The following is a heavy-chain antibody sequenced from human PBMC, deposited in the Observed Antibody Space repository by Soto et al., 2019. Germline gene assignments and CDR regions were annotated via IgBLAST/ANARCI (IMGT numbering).Heavy chain of an antibody. CDR3: ARSLAYTRTPLGV. CDR1: GFTFHNYD. D-gene: IGHD3-16*01. CDR2: IGTTDDT. V-gene: IGHV3-13*01. Sequence: EVQLVESGGGLVQPGGSLRLSCAASGFTFHNYDMYWVRQTTGKGLEWVSVIGTTDDTFYIDSVKGRFTISREDAKSSFYLEMNGLRAEDTAVYYCARSLAYTRTPLGVWGQGTTVTVSS. J-gene: IGHJ6*02.